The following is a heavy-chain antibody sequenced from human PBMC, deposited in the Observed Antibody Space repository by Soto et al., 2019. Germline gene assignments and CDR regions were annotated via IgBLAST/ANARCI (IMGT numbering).Heavy chain of an antibody. CDR3: ASSVVDDFWSGYYNWFDP. CDR2: IIPIFGTA. CDR1: GGTFSSYA. V-gene: IGHV1-69*01. J-gene: IGHJ5*02. D-gene: IGHD3-3*01. Sequence: QVQLVQSGAEVKKPGSSVKVSCKASGGTFSSYAISWVRQAPGQGLEWMGRIIPIFGTANYAQKFQGRVTITADESTSTAYMELSSLRSEDTAVYYCASSVVDDFWSGYYNWFDPWGQGTLVTVSS.